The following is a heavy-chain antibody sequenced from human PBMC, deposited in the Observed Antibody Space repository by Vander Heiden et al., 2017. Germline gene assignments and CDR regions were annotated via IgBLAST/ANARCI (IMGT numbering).Heavy chain of an antibody. CDR2: IYRGDSK. CDR1: VFTLSSNF. Sequence: EVQLVAPGGVLMQPASSLGLSCAAVVFTLSSNFMCWVRQAPGKGLEWVSTIYRGDSKYYADSVKGRFTISRDNSKNTLYLQMNSLRAEDTAVYFCARYYDASGQSPGGMDVWGQGTTVTVSS. V-gene: IGHV3-53*01. CDR3: ARYYDASGQSPGGMDV. J-gene: IGHJ6*02. D-gene: IGHD3-22*01.